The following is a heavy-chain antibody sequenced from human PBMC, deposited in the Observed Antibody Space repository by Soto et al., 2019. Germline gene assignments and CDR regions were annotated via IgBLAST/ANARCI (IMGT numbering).Heavy chain of an antibody. D-gene: IGHD1-26*01. CDR1: GGSISREF. CDR2: IYYSGST. J-gene: IGHJ4*02. Sequence: PSETLSLTCTVSGGSISREFWCWIGQPPGKGMGWVGYIYYSGSTSYNPSLKSRVTISVETSKNQFCLKLSSVTAADTAVYFCAIIVGCPARTTDFWGKGIFVT. CDR3: AIIVGCPARTTDF. V-gene: IGHV4-59*08.